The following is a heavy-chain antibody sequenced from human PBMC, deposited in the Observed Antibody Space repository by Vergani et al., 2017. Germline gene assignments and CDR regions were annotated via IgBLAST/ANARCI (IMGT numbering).Heavy chain of an antibody. CDR2: IKRDGTET. D-gene: IGHD2-8*01. CDR1: GFTFGDYY. Sequence: EVQLLESGGDLVQPGGSLRLSCAASGFTFGDYYMAWIRLAPGKGLDWVASIKRDGTETFYVDSVKGRFTISRDNAKTTLYLQMNSLRDEDRGVYYCARDCTSGGCPDNYGMDVWGQGATVTVSS. V-gene: IGHV3-7*01. CDR3: ARDCTSGGCPDNYGMDV. J-gene: IGHJ6*02.